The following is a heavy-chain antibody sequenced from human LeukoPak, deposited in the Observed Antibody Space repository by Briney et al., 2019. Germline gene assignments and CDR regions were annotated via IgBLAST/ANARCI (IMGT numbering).Heavy chain of an antibody. J-gene: IGHJ3*02. Sequence: SETLSLTCTVSGGSISSSSYYWGWIRQPPGKGLEWIGSYYYSGSTDYNPSLQSRVTISVDTSQNRFSLKVAPVPDAAMAVSYCARSVERPGITMFYDIWGQGTMVTVSS. CDR2: YYYSGST. CDR1: GGSISSSSYY. CDR3: ARSVERPGITMFYDI. D-gene: IGHD3-9*01. V-gene: IGHV4-39*01.